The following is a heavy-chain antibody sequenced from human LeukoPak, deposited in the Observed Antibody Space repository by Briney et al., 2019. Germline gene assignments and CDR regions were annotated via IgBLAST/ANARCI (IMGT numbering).Heavy chain of an antibody. Sequence: ASVKVSCKVSGYTLTELSMHWVRQAPGKGLEWMGRINPDSGATNYAQNFQGRVTMTRDTSISTAYMELSRLTSDDTAVYYCARYYDFWSGQSYYMDVWGEGTTVTVSS. J-gene: IGHJ6*03. CDR2: INPDSGAT. CDR1: GYTLTELS. CDR3: ARYYDFWSGQSYYMDV. V-gene: IGHV1-2*06. D-gene: IGHD3-3*01.